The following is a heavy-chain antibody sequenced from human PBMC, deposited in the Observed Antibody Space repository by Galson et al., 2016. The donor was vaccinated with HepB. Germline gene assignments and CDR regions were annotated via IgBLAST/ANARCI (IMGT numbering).Heavy chain of an antibody. J-gene: IGHJ4*02. CDR1: GFDLSRAD. CDR3: VREGRGPLMRRHFDS. D-gene: IGHD3-10*01. Sequence: SLRLSCAVSGFDLSRADMHWVRQTPTKGLEWLTFISGAGGPTYYADSVRGRFSISKDISRNTVSLLMNSLRVDDTALYYCVREGRGPLMRRHFDSWGQGTLVSVSS. V-gene: IGHV3-30*03. CDR2: ISGAGGPT.